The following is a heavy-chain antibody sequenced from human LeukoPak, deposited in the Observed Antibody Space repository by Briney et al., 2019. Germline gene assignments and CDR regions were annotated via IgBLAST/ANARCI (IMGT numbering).Heavy chain of an antibody. Sequence: GASVKVSCKAAGDTISAYSLNWVRQAPGQGLEWMGGIIPIFGRAYYAQKFQGRVTMTRDMSTSTVYMELSSLRSEDTAVYYCARASSSRPNFDYWGQGTLVTVSS. CDR3: ARASSSRPNFDY. J-gene: IGHJ4*02. D-gene: IGHD6-6*01. CDR2: IIPIFGRA. CDR1: GDTISAYS. V-gene: IGHV1-69*05.